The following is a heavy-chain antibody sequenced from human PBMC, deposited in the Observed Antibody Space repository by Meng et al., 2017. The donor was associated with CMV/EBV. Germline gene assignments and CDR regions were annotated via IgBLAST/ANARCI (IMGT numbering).Heavy chain of an antibody. V-gene: IGHV3-7*01. CDR3: ACGLYYYYGMDV. CDR2: IKQDGSEK. D-gene: IGHD1-26*01. Sequence: GESLKISCAASGFTFSNAWMSWVRQAPGKGLEWVANIKQDGSEKYYVDSVKGRFTISRDNAKNSLYLQMNSLRAEDTAVYYCACGLYYYYGMDVWGQGTTVTVSS. CDR1: GFTFSNAW. J-gene: IGHJ6*02.